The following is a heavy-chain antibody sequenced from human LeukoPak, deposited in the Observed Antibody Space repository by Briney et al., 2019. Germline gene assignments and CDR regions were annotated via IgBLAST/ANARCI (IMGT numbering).Heavy chain of an antibody. V-gene: IGHV4-59*08. CDR2: IYYSGST. CDR1: GRSISSYY. J-gene: IGHJ4*02. Sequence: SETLSLTCTVAGRSISSYYWGWIRQPPGKGLEWMGYIYYSGSTNYSPSLKSRVTISIDTSKNQFSLKLSSVAAADTSVYYCVFHRGSGCGNWGQGTLVTVSS. CDR3: VFHRGSGCGN. D-gene: IGHD6-19*01.